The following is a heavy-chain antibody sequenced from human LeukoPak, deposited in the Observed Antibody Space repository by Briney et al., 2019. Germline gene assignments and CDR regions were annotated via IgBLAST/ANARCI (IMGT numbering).Heavy chain of an antibody. V-gene: IGHV4-39*01. Sequence: SETLSLTCTVSGGSISSSSYYWGWIRQPPGKGLEWIGSIYYSGSTFYNPSLKSRVTISVDTSKNQFSLKLSSVTAADTAVYYCARQDAFDIWGQGTMVTVSS. J-gene: IGHJ3*02. CDR1: GGSISSSSYY. CDR3: ARQDAFDI. CDR2: IYYSGST.